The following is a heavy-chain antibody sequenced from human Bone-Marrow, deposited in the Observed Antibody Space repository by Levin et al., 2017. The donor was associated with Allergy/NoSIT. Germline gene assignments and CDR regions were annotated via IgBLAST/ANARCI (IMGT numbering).Heavy chain of an antibody. J-gene: IGHJ3*02. Sequence: GESLKISCAASGFTFSSYDMHWVRQATGKGLEWVSAIGTAGDTYYPGSVKGRFTISRENAKNSLYLQMNSLRAGDTAVYYCARAGSDAFDIWGQGTMVTVSS. CDR1: GFTFSSYD. D-gene: IGHD7-27*01. V-gene: IGHV3-13*01. CDR2: IGTAGDT. CDR3: ARAGSDAFDI.